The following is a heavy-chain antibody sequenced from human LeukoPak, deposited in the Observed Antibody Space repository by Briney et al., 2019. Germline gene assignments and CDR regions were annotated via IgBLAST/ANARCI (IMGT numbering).Heavy chain of an antibody. D-gene: IGHD2-21*01. CDR1: GFTFSSYA. Sequence: GGSLRLSCAASGFTFSSYAMSWVRQAPGKGLEWVSGINWNGGSTGYADSVKGRFTISRDNLKNTLYLQMNSLRTEDTAVYYCARGGSGDIFDIWGQGTMVTVSS. CDR2: INWNGGST. CDR3: ARGGSGDIFDI. V-gene: IGHV3-20*04. J-gene: IGHJ3*02.